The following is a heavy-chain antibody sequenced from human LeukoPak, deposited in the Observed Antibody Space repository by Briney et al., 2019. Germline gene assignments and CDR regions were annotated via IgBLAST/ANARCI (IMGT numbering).Heavy chain of an antibody. CDR3: ARVGSSVYYYDNTGYSGTFDI. CDR2: IYYSGST. J-gene: IGHJ3*02. D-gene: IGHD3-22*01. V-gene: IGHV4-59*01. CDR1: GGSISSFS. Sequence: SETLSLTCTVSGGSISSFSWSWIRQPPGKGLEYIGYIYYSGSTNYNPSLKSRVTISVDTSKNQFSLKLSSVTAADTAVYYCARVGSSVYYYDNTGYSGTFDIWGRGTMVTVSS.